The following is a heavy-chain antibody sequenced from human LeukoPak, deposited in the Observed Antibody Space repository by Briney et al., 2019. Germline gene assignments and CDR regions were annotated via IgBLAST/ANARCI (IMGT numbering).Heavy chain of an antibody. J-gene: IGHJ4*02. CDR3: AREFRDGYNLDY. D-gene: IGHD5-24*01. Sequence: ASVKVSCKASGYTFTSYYMHWVRQAPGQGLEGMGIINPSGGSTSYAQKFQGRVTMTRDMSTSTVYMELSSLRSEDTAVYYCAREFRDGYNLDYWGQGTLVTVSS. CDR2: INPSGGST. CDR1: GYTFTSYY. V-gene: IGHV1-46*01.